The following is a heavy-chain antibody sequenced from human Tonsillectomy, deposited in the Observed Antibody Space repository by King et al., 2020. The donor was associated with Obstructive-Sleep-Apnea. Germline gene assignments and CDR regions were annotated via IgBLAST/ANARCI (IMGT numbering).Heavy chain of an antibody. D-gene: IGHD6-25*01. CDR3: ARDSYSGASYGSYWLFDL. CDR2: VSFDGTSK. Sequence: HVQLVESGGGVVQPGRSLRLSCAASGFTFNTYPMHWVRQAPGKGLEWVALVSFDGTSKYYADSVKGRLTISRDNSENTLFLQMNSLRPEDTAVYFCARDSYSGASYGSYWLFDLWGRGTLVTVSS. CDR1: GFTFNTYP. J-gene: IGHJ2*01. V-gene: IGHV3-30*04.